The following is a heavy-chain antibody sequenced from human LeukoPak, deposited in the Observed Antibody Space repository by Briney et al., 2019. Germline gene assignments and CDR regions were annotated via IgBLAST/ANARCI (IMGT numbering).Heavy chain of an antibody. J-gene: IGHJ3*02. CDR3: ARQGSSTSRDAFDI. V-gene: IGHV4-38-2*01. CDR2: IYHSGST. D-gene: IGHD2-2*01. Sequence: SETLSLNCAVYGYSISSGYYWGWIRQPPGKGLEWIGRIYHSGSTYYNPSLKSRVTISIDTSKNQISLNLLSLTAAHTAYYYFARQGSSTSRDAFDIWGQRTMVTV. CDR1: GYSISSGYY.